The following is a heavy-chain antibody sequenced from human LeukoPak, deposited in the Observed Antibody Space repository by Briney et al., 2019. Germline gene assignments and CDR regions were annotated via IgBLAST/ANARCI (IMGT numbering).Heavy chain of an antibody. Sequence: GGSLRLSCAASGFTFSTYAMSWVRQAPGKGLEWVSGISDSGDNTYYADSVKGRFTISRDNSKKTLCLQMNSLRAEDTAVYYCAERLCSGGSCAAGYWGQGTLVTVSS. CDR1: GFTFSTYA. CDR2: ISDSGDNT. J-gene: IGHJ4*02. V-gene: IGHV3-23*01. CDR3: AERLCSGGSCAAGY. D-gene: IGHD2-15*01.